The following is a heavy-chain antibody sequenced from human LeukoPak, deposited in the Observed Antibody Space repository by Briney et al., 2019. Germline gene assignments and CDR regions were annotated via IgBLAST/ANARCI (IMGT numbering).Heavy chain of an antibody. J-gene: IGHJ4*02. V-gene: IGHV1-3*01. Sequence: ASVKVSCKASGYTFTSYAMHWVRQAPGQRLEWMGWINAGNGNTKYSQKFQGRVTITRDTSASTAYMELSRLRSEDTAVYYCARDLPHVVVVPAANDSTDYWGQGTLVTVSS. CDR1: GYTFTSYA. D-gene: IGHD2-2*01. CDR2: INAGNGNT. CDR3: ARDLPHVVVVPAANDSTDY.